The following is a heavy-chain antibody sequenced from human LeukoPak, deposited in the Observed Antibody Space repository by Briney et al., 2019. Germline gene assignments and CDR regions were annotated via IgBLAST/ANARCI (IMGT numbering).Heavy chain of an antibody. CDR1: GNILTRYT. CDR3: TSVIVGATAPWFDP. D-gene: IGHD1-26*01. V-gene: IGHV7-4-1*02. J-gene: IGHJ5*02. Sequence: GASVKVSRKAFGNILTRYTINWVRQAPGQGLEWMGWINTNTGKPVYAQGLTGRFVFSWDTSVSTAYLQISSLKTEDTGIYFCTSVIVGATAPWFDPWGQGTPVTVSS. CDR2: INTNTGKP.